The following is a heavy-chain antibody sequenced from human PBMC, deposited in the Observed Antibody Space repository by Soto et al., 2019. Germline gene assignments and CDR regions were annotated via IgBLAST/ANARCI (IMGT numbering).Heavy chain of an antibody. D-gene: IGHD3-10*01. CDR1: GGSISSGDYY. V-gene: IGHV4-30-4*01. Sequence: SETLSLTCTVSGGSISSGDYYWSWIRQPPGKGLEWIGYIYYSGSTYYNPSLKSRVTISVDASKNQFSLKLSSVTAADTAVYYCARGSYYGSGSYGPWFDPWGQGTLVTVSS. CDR2: IYYSGST. J-gene: IGHJ5*02. CDR3: ARGSYYGSGSYGPWFDP.